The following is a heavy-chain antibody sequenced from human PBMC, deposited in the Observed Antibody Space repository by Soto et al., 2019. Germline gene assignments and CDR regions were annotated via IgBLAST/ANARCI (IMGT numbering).Heavy chain of an antibody. CDR2: ISAYNGNT. D-gene: IGHD3-9*01. Sequence: ASVKVSCKASGYTFTSYGISWVRQAPGQGLEWMGWISAYNGNTNYAQKLQGRVTMTTDTSTSTAYMELRSLRSDDTAVYYCARDLGLRYFDWPTGGWFDPWGQGTLVTVSS. J-gene: IGHJ5*02. CDR1: GYTFTSYG. CDR3: ARDLGLRYFDWPTGGWFDP. V-gene: IGHV1-18*01.